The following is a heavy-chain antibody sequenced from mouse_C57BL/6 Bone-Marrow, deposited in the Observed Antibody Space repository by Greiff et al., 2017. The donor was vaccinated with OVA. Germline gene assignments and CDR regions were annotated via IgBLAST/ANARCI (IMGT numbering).Heavy chain of an antibody. CDR3: ARWDYYYGPWFAY. D-gene: IGHD1-1*01. CDR1: GYTFTSYW. J-gene: IGHJ3*01. Sequence: QVQLKQSGAELVKPGASVKLSCKASGYTFTSYWMHWVKQRPGQGLEWIGMIHPNSGSTNYNEKFKSKATLTVDKSSSTAYMQLSSLTSEDSAVYYCARWDYYYGPWFAYWGQGTLVTVSA. CDR2: IHPNSGST. V-gene: IGHV1-64*01.